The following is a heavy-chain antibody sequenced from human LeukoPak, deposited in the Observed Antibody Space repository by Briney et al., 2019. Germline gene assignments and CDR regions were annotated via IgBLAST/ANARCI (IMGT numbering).Heavy chain of an antibody. J-gene: IGHJ4*02. CDR2: INTDSSDI. V-gene: IGHV3-21*05. Sequence: VGSLRLSCAASGFTFSRYTMNWVRQAPGKGLEWVSYINTDSSDIHYADSVKGRFTISRDNARYTLYLQLSSLRAEDSAVYYCARDTFQPGFIDSWGQGTLVTVSS. D-gene: IGHD2-2*01. CDR3: ARDTFQPGFIDS. CDR1: GFTFSRYT.